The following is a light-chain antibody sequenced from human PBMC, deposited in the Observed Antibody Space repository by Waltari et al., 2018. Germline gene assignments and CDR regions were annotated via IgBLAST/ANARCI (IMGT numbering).Light chain of an antibody. V-gene: IGLV1-40*01. J-gene: IGLJ2*01. CDR2: RDD. CDR3: QSFDRDLNAVL. Sequence: QPVLTQPPSVSGAPGQSLTISCTGSSANIRAGYDDHWYQQIPGSAPKVLIYRDDNRPSGVPGRFSGSKSGTSGSLSVTGLHVEDEADYFCQSFDRDLNAVLFGGGTKLTVL. CDR1: SANIRAGYD.